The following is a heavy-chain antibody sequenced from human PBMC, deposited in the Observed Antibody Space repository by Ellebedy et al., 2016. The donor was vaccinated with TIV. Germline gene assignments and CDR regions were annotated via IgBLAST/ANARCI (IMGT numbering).Heavy chain of an antibody. CDR2: ISSSSSTI. V-gene: IGHV3-48*01. CDR3: AKDILGYCSGGSCYSGGY. J-gene: IGHJ4*02. CDR1: GFTFSSYS. D-gene: IGHD2-15*01. Sequence: GESLKISXAASGFTFSSYSMNWVRQAPGKGLEWVSYISSSSSTIYYADSVKGRFTISRDNAKNSLYLQMNSLRAEDTAVYYCAKDILGYCSGGSCYSGGYWGQGTLVTVSS.